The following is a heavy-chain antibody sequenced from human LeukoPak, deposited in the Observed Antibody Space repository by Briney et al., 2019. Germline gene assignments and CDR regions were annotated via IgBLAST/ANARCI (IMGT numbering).Heavy chain of an antibody. CDR1: GYTFSAYY. CDR2: INPNSGGT. D-gene: IGHD3-10*01. V-gene: IGHV1-2*02. J-gene: IGHJ5*02. CDR3: GRFSVKLDRGRLDP. Sequence: GASVKVSCKASGYTFSAYYMHWVRQAPGQGLEWMGWINPNSGGTNYAQKFQGRVTMTRDTSISTAYMELSSLRSDDTAVYYCGRFSVKLDRGRLDPWGQGTLVTVSS.